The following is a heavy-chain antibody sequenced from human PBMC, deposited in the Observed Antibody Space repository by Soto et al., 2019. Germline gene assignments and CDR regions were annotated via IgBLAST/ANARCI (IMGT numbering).Heavy chain of an antibody. CDR1: GFTFSSYW. CDR2: IKQDGSEK. J-gene: IGHJ6*02. D-gene: IGHD3-10*01. CDR3: AGSTMAYGSHYGMDV. V-gene: IGHV3-7*01. Sequence: PVGSLRLSCAASGFTFSSYWTSWVRQAPGKGLEWVANIKQDGSEKYYVDSVKGRFTISRDNAKNSLYLQMNSLRAEDTAVYYCAGSTMAYGSHYGMDVWGQGTMVTVSS.